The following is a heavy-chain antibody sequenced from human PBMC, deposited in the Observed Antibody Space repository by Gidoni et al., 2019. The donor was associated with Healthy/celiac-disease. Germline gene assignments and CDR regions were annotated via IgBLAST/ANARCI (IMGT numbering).Heavy chain of an antibody. V-gene: IGHV3-48*02. CDR1: GLTFSSSS. CDR2: ISSSSSTI. J-gene: IGHJ6*02. CDR3: ARRRDYGPMNYDYGMDV. Sequence: EVQLVASVGGLVQPGVSLRLSCAASGLTFSSSSMNGVRQAPGKGLEWVSYISSSSSTIYYADSVKGRFTSSRDNAKNSLYLQMNSLRDEDTAVYYCARRRDYGPMNYDYGMDVWGQGTTVTVSS. D-gene: IGHD4-17*01.